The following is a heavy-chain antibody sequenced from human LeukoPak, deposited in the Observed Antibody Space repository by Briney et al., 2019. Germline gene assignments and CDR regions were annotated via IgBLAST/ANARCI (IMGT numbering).Heavy chain of an antibody. D-gene: IGHD2/OR15-2a*01. CDR3: ASTSRRGAFDI. CDR2: IHYSGST. CDR1: GGSISSSSYY. J-gene: IGHJ3*02. V-gene: IGHV4-39*07. Sequence: PSETLSLTCTVSGGSISSSSYYWAWIRQPPGKGLEWIGSIHYSGSTNYNPSLKSRVTISVATSKNQFSLKLSSVPAADTAVYXXASTSRRGAFDIWGQGTMVTVSS.